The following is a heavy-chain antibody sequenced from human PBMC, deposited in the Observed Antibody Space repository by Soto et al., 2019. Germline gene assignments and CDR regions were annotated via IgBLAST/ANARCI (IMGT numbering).Heavy chain of an antibody. D-gene: IGHD1-1*01. CDR2: IYYSGST. CDR1: GGSISSGGYY. J-gene: IGHJ4*02. V-gene: IGHV4-31*03. Sequence: PSETLSLTCTVSGGSISSGGYYWSWIRQHPGKGLEWIGYIYYSGSTYYNPSLKSRVTISVDTSKNQFSLKLSSVTAADTAVYYCARDNWNAFDYWGQGTLVTVS. CDR3: ARDNWNAFDY.